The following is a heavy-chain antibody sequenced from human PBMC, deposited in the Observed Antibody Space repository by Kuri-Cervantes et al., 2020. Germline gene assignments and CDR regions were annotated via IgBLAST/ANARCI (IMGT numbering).Heavy chain of an antibody. CDR2: FYLSGST. CDR3: AKTETTTVTPPSYCYYMDV. J-gene: IGHJ6*03. CDR1: GGSISSYY. V-gene: IGHV4-59*01. Sequence: ASLRLSCTVSGGSISSYYWSWIRQPPGKGLEWIGGFYLSGSTYNNPSLRSRVTISSDTSKNQFSLKLRSVTAADTAVYYCAKTETTTVTPPSYCYYMDVWGKGTTVTVSS. D-gene: IGHD4-17*01.